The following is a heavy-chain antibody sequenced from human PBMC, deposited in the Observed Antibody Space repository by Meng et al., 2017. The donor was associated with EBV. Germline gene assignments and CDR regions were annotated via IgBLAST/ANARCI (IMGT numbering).Heavy chain of an antibody. V-gene: IGHV7-4-1*02. J-gene: IGHJ4*02. Sequence: QVHLGLSGSEWKRAGASGKVSCKASEYTFRNYAINWMRQVPGQGLEWMGWINTYSGKATFAQGFTGRFVFSLDTPVTTAHLQISGLKTEDSAVYYCARGVEENGSHYPFDSWGQGTLVTVSS. CDR1: EYTFRNYA. CDR3: ARGVEENGSHYPFDS. CDR2: INTYSGKA. D-gene: IGHD1-1*01.